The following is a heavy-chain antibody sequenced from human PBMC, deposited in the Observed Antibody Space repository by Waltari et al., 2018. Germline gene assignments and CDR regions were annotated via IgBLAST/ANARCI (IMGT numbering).Heavy chain of an antibody. Sequence: PLLESGGGLLRSGGSHHHSCASSGFTFRSYAITWFRQSPGKGVEWVSVISGSGGSTDYADSVKGRFTIARDKSKNTLYRQMNNLRVEDTAVYYCASSLYGDYTQIWGRVFDYWGQGTLVTVSS. D-gene: IGHD4-17*01. J-gene: IGHJ4*02. CDR1: GFTFRSYA. V-gene: IGHV3-23*01. CDR2: ISGSGGST. CDR3: ASSLYGDYTQIWGRVFDY.